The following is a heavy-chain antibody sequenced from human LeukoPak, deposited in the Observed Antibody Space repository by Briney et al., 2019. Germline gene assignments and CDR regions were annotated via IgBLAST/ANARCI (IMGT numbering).Heavy chain of an antibody. V-gene: IGHV3-15*01. D-gene: IGHD2-15*01. CDR3: TTDSIMGYCSGGSCPGIDY. J-gene: IGHJ4*02. CDR1: GFTFSNAW. Sequence: GGSLRLSCAASGFTFSNAWMSWVRQAPGKGLEWVGRIKSKTDGGTTDYAAPVKGRFTISRDDSKNTLYLQMNSLKTEDTAVYYCTTDSIMGYCSGGSCPGIDYWGQGTLVTVSS. CDR2: IKSKTDGGTT.